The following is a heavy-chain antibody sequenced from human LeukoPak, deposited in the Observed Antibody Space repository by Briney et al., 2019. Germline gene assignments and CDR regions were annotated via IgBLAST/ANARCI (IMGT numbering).Heavy chain of an antibody. CDR1: GGTFSSYA. CDR3: ARAYIVGATTDAFDI. D-gene: IGHD1-26*01. J-gene: IGHJ3*02. V-gene: IGHV1-69*01. Sequence: GASVKVSCKASGGTFSSYAISWVRQAPGQGLEWMGGIIPIFGTANYAQKFQGRVTITADESTSTAYMELSSLRSEDTAVYYCARAYIVGATTDAFDIWGQGTMVTVSS. CDR2: IIPIFGTA.